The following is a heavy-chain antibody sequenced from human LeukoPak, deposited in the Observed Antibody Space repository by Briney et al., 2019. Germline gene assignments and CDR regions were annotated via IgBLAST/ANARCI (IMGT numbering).Heavy chain of an antibody. CDR2: ISSSGSTI. CDR1: GFTFSSYE. V-gene: IGHV3-48*03. Sequence: GGSLRLSCAASGFTFSSYEMNWVRQAPGKGLEWVSSISSSGSTIKYADSVKGRLTISRDNDNSSLYLQMNSLRAEDTAVYYCARVNWFDPWGQGTLVTVSS. J-gene: IGHJ5*02. CDR3: ARVNWFDP.